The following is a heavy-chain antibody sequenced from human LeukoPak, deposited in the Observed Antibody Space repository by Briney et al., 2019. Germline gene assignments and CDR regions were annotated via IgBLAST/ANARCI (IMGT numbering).Heavy chain of an antibody. J-gene: IGHJ1*01. V-gene: IGHV1-18*01. Sequence: ASAKVSCKASGFTFTSHGFTWVRQAPGQGLEWMGWISASNGKTNYAQKFQGRVTMTTDTSTSTVYMELRSLRSDDTAVYYCVIWGHRSNWPPEVSANWGAGALVTVSS. CDR3: VIWGHRSNWPPEVSAN. CDR1: GFTFTSHG. D-gene: IGHD3-10*01. CDR2: ISASNGKT.